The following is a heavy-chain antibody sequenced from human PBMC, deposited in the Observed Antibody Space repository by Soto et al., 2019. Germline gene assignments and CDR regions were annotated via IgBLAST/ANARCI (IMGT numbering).Heavy chain of an antibody. CDR2: FSGSSGNT. V-gene: IGHV3-23*01. D-gene: IGHD1-1*01. J-gene: IGHJ4*02. CDR1: GFSISTYG. CDR3: ARWNGYGDS. Sequence: GGSLRLSCAASGFSISTYGVTWVRQAPGKGLEWVSGFSGSSGNTYYADSVKGRFTISRDNSKNTVYLQMNSLRAEDTAVYYCARWNGYGDSWGQGPLVTVSS.